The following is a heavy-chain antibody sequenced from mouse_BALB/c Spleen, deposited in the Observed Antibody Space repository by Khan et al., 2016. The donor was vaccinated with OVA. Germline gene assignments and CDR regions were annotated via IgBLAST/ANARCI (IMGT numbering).Heavy chain of an antibody. D-gene: IGHD1-1*01. J-gene: IGHJ4*01. CDR1: GYTFTSYW. V-gene: IGHV1S41*01. CDR2: ISPGSNTP. CDR3: ARESYCGSSHYAMDY. Sequence: DLVKPGASVKLSCKASGYTFTSYWINWIKQSPGQGLEWIGRISPGSNTPYYNEMFKGKATLTVDTSSSTAYIQLSSLSSEDSAVYFCARESYCGSSHYAMDYWGQGTSVTVSA.